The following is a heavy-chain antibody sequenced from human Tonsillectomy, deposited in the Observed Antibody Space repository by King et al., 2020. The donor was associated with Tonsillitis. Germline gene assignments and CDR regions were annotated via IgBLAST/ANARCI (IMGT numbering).Heavy chain of an antibody. D-gene: IGHD3-22*01. V-gene: IGHV1-2*04. Sequence: QLVQSGAEVKKPGASVKVSCKTSGYTFTGYFMHWVRQAPGQGLEWMGWINPKTGGTNYAQNFQGWVTMTRDTSIRTAYMELNRLRSDDTAVYYCARESSSGFFFDYWGQGTLVTVSS. CDR3: ARESSSGFFFDY. CDR2: INPKTGGT. J-gene: IGHJ4*02. CDR1: GYTFTGYF.